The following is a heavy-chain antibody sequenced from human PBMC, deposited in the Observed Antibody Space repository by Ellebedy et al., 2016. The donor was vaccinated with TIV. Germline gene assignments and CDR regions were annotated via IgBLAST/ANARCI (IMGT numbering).Heavy chain of an antibody. CDR1: GGSIISTNW. Sequence: MPSETLSLTCAVSGGSIISTNWWSWVRQPPGKGLEWFGEIYHSGSTNYNPSLKSRVTISVDTSKNQFSLKLSSVTTADTAVYYCARWVGHFDFWGQGAQVTVSS. V-gene: IGHV4-4*02. D-gene: IGHD1-26*01. CDR2: IYHSGST. CDR3: ARWVGHFDF. J-gene: IGHJ4*02.